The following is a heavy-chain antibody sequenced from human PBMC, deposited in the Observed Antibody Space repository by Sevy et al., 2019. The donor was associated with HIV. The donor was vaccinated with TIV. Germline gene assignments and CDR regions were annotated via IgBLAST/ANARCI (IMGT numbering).Heavy chain of an antibody. J-gene: IGHJ4*02. D-gene: IGHD6-19*01. CDR3: AKGDSIGWHGHFDY. Sequence: GGSLRLSCAASGFTFSRCAMNWVRQAPGKGLEWVSDISASGGGTNYADSVKGRFTISRDNSKNTLYLQMNSLRAEDTAVYYCAKGDSIGWHGHFDYWGQGTLVTVSS. CDR2: ISASGGGT. V-gene: IGHV3-23*01. CDR1: GFTFSRCA.